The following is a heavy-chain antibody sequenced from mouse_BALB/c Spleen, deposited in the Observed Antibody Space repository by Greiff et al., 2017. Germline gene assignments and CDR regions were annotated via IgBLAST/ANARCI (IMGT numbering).Heavy chain of an antibody. CDR3: ARDREYFDY. V-gene: IGHV7-3*02. CDR2: IRNKANGYTT. CDR1: GFTFTDYY. Sequence: EVQVVESGGGLVQPGGSLRLSCATSGFTFTDYYMSWVRQPPGKALEWLGFIRNKANGYTTEYSASVKGRFTISRDNSQSILYLQMNTLRAEDSATYYCARDREYFDYWGQGTTLTVSS. J-gene: IGHJ2*01.